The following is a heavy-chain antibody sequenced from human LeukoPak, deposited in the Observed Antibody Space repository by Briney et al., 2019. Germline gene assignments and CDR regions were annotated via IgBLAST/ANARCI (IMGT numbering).Heavy chain of an antibody. Sequence: SAKVSWKASGGTFSSYAISWVRQAPGQGLEWMGRIIPIFGIANYAQKFQGRVTITADKSTSTAYMELSSLRSEDTAVYYCARDQTRITGLFDYWGQGTLVTVSS. CDR1: GGTFSSYA. J-gene: IGHJ4*02. CDR3: ARDQTRITGLFDY. V-gene: IGHV1-69*04. D-gene: IGHD1-20*01. CDR2: IIPIFGIA.